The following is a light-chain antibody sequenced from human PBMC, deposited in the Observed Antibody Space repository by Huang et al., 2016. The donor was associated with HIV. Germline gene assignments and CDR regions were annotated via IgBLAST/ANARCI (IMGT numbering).Light chain of an antibody. V-gene: IGKV2-29*02. CDR2: EVS. Sequence: DLVMTQTPLSLSVTPGQPASISCKSSQSLLHTDGRTYLYWYLQKPGQAQQLLIYEVSRRFSGVSDRFSGSGSGTDFTLKISRVEAEDVGLYYCMQGIHFPRTFGQGTKVDMK. CDR1: QSLLHTDGRTY. J-gene: IGKJ1*01. CDR3: MQGIHFPRT.